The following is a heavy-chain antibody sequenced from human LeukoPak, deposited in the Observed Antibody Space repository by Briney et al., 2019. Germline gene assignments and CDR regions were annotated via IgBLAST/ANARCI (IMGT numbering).Heavy chain of an antibody. J-gene: IGHJ2*01. V-gene: IGHV4-31*03. Sequence: PSETLSLTCTVSGGSISSGGYYWSWIRQRPGKGLEWIGYIYYSGSTYYNPSLKSRVTISVDTSKNQFSLKLSSVTAADTAVYYCARDSGDYPWWYFDLWGRGTLVTVSS. CDR1: GGSISSGGYY. CDR2: IYYSGST. CDR3: ARDSGDYPWWYFDL. D-gene: IGHD4-17*01.